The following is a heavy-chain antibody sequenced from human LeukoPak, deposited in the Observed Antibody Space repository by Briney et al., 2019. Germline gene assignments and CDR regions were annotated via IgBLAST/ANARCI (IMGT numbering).Heavy chain of an antibody. CDR2: IRYDGSDK. CDR1: GFTFSSYG. V-gene: IGHV3-30*02. D-gene: IGHD3-22*01. CDR3: AKGPKKYYYDSSGYLDY. J-gene: IGHJ4*02. Sequence: GGSLRLSCAASGFTFSSYGMHWVRQAPDKGLEWVAFIRYDGSDKYYADSVKGRFTISRDNSKNTLYLQMNSLRAEDTAVYYCAKGPKKYYYDSSGYLDYWGQGTLVTVSS.